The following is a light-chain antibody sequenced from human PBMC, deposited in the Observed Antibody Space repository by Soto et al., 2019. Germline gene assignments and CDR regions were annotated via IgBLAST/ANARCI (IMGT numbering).Light chain of an antibody. J-gene: IGLJ1*01. V-gene: IGLV1-40*01. Sequence: QSVLTQPPSVSAAPGQRVTISCTGSSSNIGAGFDVHWYQQLPGAAPKLLIYSNNNRPSGVPDRFSGSKSDNSASLAIAGLQAEDEADYYCQSFDSSLVFGTGTKVTVL. CDR1: SSNIGAGFD. CDR3: QSFDSSLV. CDR2: SNN.